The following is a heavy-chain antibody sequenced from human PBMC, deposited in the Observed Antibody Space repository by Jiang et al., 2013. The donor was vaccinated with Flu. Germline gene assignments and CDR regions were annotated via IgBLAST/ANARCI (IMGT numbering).Heavy chain of an antibody. Sequence: KPSQTLSLTCTVSGGSISSVVTPGAGSGSHQGRAWSGLDTSIIWEHLLQPSLKSRVTISVDRSKNQFSLKLSSVTAADTAVYYCARANKYGSSWYMSGMDVWGQGTTVSVSS. J-gene: IGHJ6*02. CDR2: SIIWEH. D-gene: IGHD6-13*01. CDR3: ARANKYGSSWYMSGMDV. V-gene: IGHV4-30-2*01. CDR1: GGSISSVVTP.